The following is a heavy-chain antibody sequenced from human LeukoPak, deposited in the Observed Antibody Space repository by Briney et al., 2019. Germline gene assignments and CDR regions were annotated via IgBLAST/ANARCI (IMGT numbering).Heavy chain of an antibody. V-gene: IGHV4-59*01. CDR2: IYYSGST. Sequence: SETLSLTCTVSGGSISSYYWSWIRQPPGKGLEWIGYIYYSGSTNYNPSLKSRVTISVDASKNQLSLKLSSVTAADTAVYYCARDRRILYYDYWGQGTLVTVSS. J-gene: IGHJ4*02. CDR3: ARDRRILYYDY. CDR1: GGSISSYY. D-gene: IGHD2-15*01.